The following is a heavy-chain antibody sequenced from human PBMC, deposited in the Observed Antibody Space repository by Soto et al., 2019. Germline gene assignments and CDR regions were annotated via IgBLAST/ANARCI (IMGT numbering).Heavy chain of an antibody. CDR3: AREGFGGVASRDTGLFDF. CDR2: TYYRSQWYN. D-gene: IGHD3-10*01. J-gene: IGHJ4*02. V-gene: IGHV6-1*01. Sequence: QVQLQQSGPGLVKPSQTLSLTCAISGDTVSSKRAAWNWIRQSPSRGLEWLGRTYYRSQWYNDYAVSVKSRVTINPDTSKNQFSLQLNSVTPGDTAVYYCAREGFGGVASRDTGLFDFWGQGALVTVSS. CDR1: GDTVSSKRAA.